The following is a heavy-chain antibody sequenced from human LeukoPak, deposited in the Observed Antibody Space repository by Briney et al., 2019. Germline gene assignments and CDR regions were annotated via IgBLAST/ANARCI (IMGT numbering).Heavy chain of an antibody. CDR3: ARGSLYGDYVLYFDY. Sequence: GASVKVSCKASGYTFTGYYMHWVRQAPGQGLEWMGWINPNSGGTNYAQKFQGRVTMTRDTSISTAYMELSRLRSDDTAVYYCARGSLYGDYVLYFDYWGQGTLVTVSS. V-gene: IGHV1-2*02. CDR1: GYTFTGYY. J-gene: IGHJ4*02. CDR2: INPNSGGT. D-gene: IGHD4-17*01.